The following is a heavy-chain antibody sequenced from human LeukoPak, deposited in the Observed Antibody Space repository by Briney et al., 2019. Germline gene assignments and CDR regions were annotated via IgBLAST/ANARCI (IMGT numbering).Heavy chain of an antibody. CDR1: GFTFDDYG. CDR3: ARVDILTGYYGVDY. D-gene: IGHD3-9*01. Sequence: GGSLRLSCAASGFTFDDYGMSWVRQAPGKGLEWVSGINWNGGSTGYADSVKGRFTISRDNAKNSLYLQMNSLRAEDTALYYCARVDILTGYYGVDYWGQGTLVTVFS. CDR2: INWNGGST. J-gene: IGHJ4*02. V-gene: IGHV3-20*04.